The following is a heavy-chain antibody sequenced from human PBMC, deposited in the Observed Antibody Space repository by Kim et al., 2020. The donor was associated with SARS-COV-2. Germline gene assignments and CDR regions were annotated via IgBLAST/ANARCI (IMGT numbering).Heavy chain of an antibody. CDR2: IYYSGST. D-gene: IGHD6-13*01. V-gene: IGHV4-39*07. J-gene: IGHJ5*02. CDR1: GGSISSSSYY. Sequence: SETLSLTCTVSGGSISSSSYYWGWIRQPPGKGLEWIGSIYYSGSTYYNPSLKSRVTISVDTSKNQFSLKLSSVTAADTAVYYCAREKDSIAAAGTPGDNWFDPWGQGTLVTVSS. CDR3: AREKDSIAAAGTPGDNWFDP.